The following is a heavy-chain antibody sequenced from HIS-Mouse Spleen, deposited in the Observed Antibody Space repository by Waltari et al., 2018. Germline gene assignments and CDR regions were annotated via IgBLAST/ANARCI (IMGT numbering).Heavy chain of an antibody. Sequence: QVQLQESGPGLVKPSETLSLPCTVSGSSISRGYYWGWIRQPPGKGLEWIGSIYHSGSTYYNPSLKSRVTISVDTSKNQFSLKLSSVTAADTAVYYCARVKTWGQGMLVTVSS. CDR1: GSSISRGYY. CDR3: ARVKT. CDR2: IYHSGST. J-gene: IGHJ5*02. V-gene: IGHV4-38-2*02.